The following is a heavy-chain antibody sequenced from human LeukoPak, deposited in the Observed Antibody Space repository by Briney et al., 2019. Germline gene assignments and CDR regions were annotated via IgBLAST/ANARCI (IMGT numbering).Heavy chain of an antibody. J-gene: IGHJ3*02. CDR1: GFTFSSYA. Sequence: GRSLRLSCAASGFTFSSYAMHWVRQAPGKGLEWVAFISYDGSNKYYADSVKGRFTISRDNSKNTLYLQMNSLRAEDTAVYYCARPRGYYGSGSSSHGWVAWAFDIWGQGTMVTVSS. CDR2: ISYDGSNK. CDR3: ARPRGYYGSGSSSHGWVAWAFDI. D-gene: IGHD3-10*01. V-gene: IGHV3-30*04.